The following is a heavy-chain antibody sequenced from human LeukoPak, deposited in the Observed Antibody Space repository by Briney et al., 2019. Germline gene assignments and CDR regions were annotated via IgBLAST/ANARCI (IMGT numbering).Heavy chain of an antibody. J-gene: IGHJ4*02. Sequence: GGSLRLSCEASGFGFSSYVMSWARQAPGKGLEWVSGISSSGSGGNTYYADSVKGRLTISRDNSKNTLYLQMNSLRAEDTAVYYCATPYYYDSSGYPIDYWGQGTLVTVSP. CDR3: ATPYYYDSSGYPIDY. D-gene: IGHD3-22*01. CDR1: GFGFSSYV. V-gene: IGHV3-23*01. CDR2: ISSSGSGGNT.